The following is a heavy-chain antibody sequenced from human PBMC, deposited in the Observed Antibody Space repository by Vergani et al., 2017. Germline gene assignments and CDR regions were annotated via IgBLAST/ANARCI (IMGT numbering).Heavy chain of an antibody. CDR3: AREATILSFGYYFDY. V-gene: IGHV1-18*01. CDR1: GYTFTSYG. J-gene: IGHJ4*02. CDR2: ISAYNGNT. Sequence: QVQLVQSGAEVKKPGASVKVSCKASGYTFTSYGISWVRQAPGQGLEWMGWISAYNGNTNYAQKLQGRVTMTTDTSTSTAYMELSSLRSEDTAVYYCAREATILSFGYYFDYWGQGTLVTVSS. D-gene: IGHD5-24*01.